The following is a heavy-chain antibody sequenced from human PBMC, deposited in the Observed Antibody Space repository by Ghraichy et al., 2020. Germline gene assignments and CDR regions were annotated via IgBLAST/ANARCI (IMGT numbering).Heavy chain of an antibody. V-gene: IGHV4-4*09. J-gene: IGHJ4*02. Sequence: SQTLSLTCTVSGGSISSYYWSWIRQPPGKGLEWIGYIYTSGSTNYNPSLKSRVTISVDTSKNQFSLKLSSVTAADTAVYYCARRVGYYDSYDYWGQGTLVTVSS. CDR2: IYTSGST. CDR3: ARRVGYYDSYDY. CDR1: GGSISSYY. D-gene: IGHD3-22*01.